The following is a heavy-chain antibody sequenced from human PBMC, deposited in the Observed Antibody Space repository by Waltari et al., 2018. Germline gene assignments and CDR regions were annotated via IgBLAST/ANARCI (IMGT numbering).Heavy chain of an antibody. CDR2: IRKEGGEE. Sequence: EVQLVESGGGLVQPGGSLRVSCVASGFTFMNYWMSWVRQAPGEMLEWVASIRKEGGEEYYVDSVKGRFTVSRNNATNSLHLHMDSLRVEDTAIYYCARDSAPYSNYADAIDIWGQGTMVIVSS. CDR3: ARDSAPYSNYADAIDI. J-gene: IGHJ3*02. V-gene: IGHV3-7*01. CDR1: GFTFMNYW. D-gene: IGHD4-4*01.